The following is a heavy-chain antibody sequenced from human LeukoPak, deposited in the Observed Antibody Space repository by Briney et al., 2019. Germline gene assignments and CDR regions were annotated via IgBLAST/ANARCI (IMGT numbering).Heavy chain of an antibody. J-gene: IGHJ4*02. CDR1: GFTFSSYG. CDR3: AKDNYYGSGSFFDY. Sequence: PGRSLRLSCAASGFTFSSYGMHWVRQAPGKGLEWVTFIRHDESNRYYADSVKGRFTISRDISKNTLYLQMNSLRADDTAIYYCAKDNYYGSGSFFDYWGQGTLVTVSS. CDR2: IRHDESNR. V-gene: IGHV3-30*02. D-gene: IGHD3-10*01.